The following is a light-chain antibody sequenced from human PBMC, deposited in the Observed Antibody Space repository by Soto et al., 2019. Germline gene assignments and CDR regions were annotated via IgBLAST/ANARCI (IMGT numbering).Light chain of an antibody. Sequence: EIVLTQSPGTLSLSPGERATLSCRASQTVSSNYLAWYQQTPGQAPRLLIYGVSSRATGIPDRVSGSGYGTDFSLPISRLETEDFAVYFCQQYVTSPKTCGQGTKVEIK. V-gene: IGKV3-20*01. CDR3: QQYVTSPKT. J-gene: IGKJ1*01. CDR2: GVS. CDR1: QTVSSNY.